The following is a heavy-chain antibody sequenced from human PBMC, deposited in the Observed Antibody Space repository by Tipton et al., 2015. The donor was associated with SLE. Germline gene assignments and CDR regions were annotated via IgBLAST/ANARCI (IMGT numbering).Heavy chain of an antibody. J-gene: IGHJ4*02. Sequence: TLSLTCTVSGGSISSYSWSWIRQPPGKGLEWIGYIYYSGSTNYNPSLKSRVTISVDTSKNQFSLKLSSVTAADTAVYYCARARGAAGKDRDYWGQGPLVTVSS. CDR1: GGSISSYS. D-gene: IGHD6-13*01. V-gene: IGHV4-59*01. CDR3: ARARGAAGKDRDY. CDR2: IYYSGST.